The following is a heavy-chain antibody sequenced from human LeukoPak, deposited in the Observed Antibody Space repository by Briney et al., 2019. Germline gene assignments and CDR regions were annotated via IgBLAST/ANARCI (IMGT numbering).Heavy chain of an antibody. J-gene: IGHJ4*02. CDR2: ISYDGSNK. Sequence: GGSLRLSCAASGFTFSSYWMSWVRQAPGKGLEWVAVISYDGSNKYYADSVKGRFTISRDNAKNSLYLQMNSLRAEDTAVYYCARDPYCSGGSCPDYWGQGTLVTVSS. V-gene: IGHV3-30*03. CDR3: ARDPYCSGGSCPDY. D-gene: IGHD2-15*01. CDR1: GFTFSSYW.